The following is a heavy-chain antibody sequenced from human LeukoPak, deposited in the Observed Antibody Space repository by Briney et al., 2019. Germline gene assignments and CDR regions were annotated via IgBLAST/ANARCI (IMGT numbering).Heavy chain of an antibody. J-gene: IGHJ5*02. CDR3: ARQPMEWNWFDP. Sequence: GESLRISCKGSGYSFTSYWISWVRQMPEKGLEWMGRIDPSDSYTNYSPSFQGHVTISADKSISTAYLQWSSLKASDTAMYYCARQPMEWNWFDPWGQGTLVTVSS. V-gene: IGHV5-10-1*01. D-gene: IGHD3-3*01. CDR2: IDPSDSYT. CDR1: GYSFTSYW.